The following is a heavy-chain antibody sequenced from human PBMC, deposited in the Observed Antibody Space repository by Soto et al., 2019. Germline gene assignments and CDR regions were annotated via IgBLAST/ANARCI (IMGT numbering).Heavy chain of an antibody. Sequence: GGSLRLSCAASGFTFSDYYMSWIRQAPGKGLEWVSYISSSSSYTNYADSVKGRFTISRDNAKNSLYLQMNSLRAEDTAVYYCARVRRSRITGTERLDYWGQGTLVTVSS. D-gene: IGHD1-20*01. CDR2: ISSSSSYT. J-gene: IGHJ4*02. CDR1: GFTFSDYY. CDR3: ARVRRSRITGTERLDY. V-gene: IGHV3-11*06.